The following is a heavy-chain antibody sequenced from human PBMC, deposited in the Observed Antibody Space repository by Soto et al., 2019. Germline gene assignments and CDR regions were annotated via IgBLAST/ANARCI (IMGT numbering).Heavy chain of an antibody. V-gene: IGHV4-31*03. D-gene: IGHD6-13*01. CDR3: ARSCGVAAAGPFDY. CDR2: IYYSGST. Sequence: QVQLQESGPGLVKPSQTLSLTCTVSGGSISSGGYYWSWIRHHPGKGLEWIGYIYYSGSTYYNPSLKSRVTISVDTSKNQCSLKLSSVTAADTAVYYCARSCGVAAAGPFDYWGQGTLVTVSS. CDR1: GGSISSGGYY. J-gene: IGHJ4*02.